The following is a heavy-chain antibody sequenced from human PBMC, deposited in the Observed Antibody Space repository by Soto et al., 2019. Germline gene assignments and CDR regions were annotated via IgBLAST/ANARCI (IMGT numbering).Heavy chain of an antibody. CDR1: GYKFTSYY. V-gene: IGHV1-46*01. Sequence: SGNVSCKAYGYKFTSYYMTWVRQAPGQGLEWMGIINPSCGSTSYAQKFQGSITMTRDTSTSTVYMELSSLRSEDTAVYYCASVGLGLYYYDSSGSPDGMDVWGQGTTVTVSS. D-gene: IGHD3-22*01. J-gene: IGHJ6*02. CDR3: ASVGLGLYYYDSSGSPDGMDV. CDR2: INPSCGST.